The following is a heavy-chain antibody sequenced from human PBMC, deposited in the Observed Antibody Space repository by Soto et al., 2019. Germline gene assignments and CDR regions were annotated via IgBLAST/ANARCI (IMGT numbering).Heavy chain of an antibody. J-gene: IGHJ5*02. CDR1: GGSISSYY. V-gene: IGHV4-59*01. CDR2: IYYSGST. Sequence: SETLSLTCTVSGGSISSYYWSWIRQPPGKGLEWIGYIYYSGSTNYNPSLKSRVTISVDTSKNQFSLKLSSVTAADTAVYYCARDLLFDSGFDPWGQGTLVTVSS. D-gene: IGHD2-21*02. CDR3: ARDLLFDSGFDP.